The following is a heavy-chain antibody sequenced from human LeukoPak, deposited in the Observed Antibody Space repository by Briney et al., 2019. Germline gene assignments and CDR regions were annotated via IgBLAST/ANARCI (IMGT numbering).Heavy chain of an antibody. CDR3: AAALSDDSAYDYIWGSYPGGAFDI. J-gene: IGHJ3*02. CDR1: GGSISSYY. D-gene: IGHD3-16*02. V-gene: IGHV4-59*01. Sequence: SETLSLTCTVSGGSISSYYWSWIRQPPGKGMEWIGYIYYSGSTNYNPSLKSRVTISVDTSKNQFSLKLSSVTAADTAVYYCAAALSDDSAYDYIWGSYPGGAFDIWGQGTMVTVSS. CDR2: IYYSGST.